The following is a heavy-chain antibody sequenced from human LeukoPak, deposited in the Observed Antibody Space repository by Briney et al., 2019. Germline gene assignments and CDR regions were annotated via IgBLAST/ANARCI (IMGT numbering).Heavy chain of an antibody. Sequence: GGSLRLSCVASGFTFRNYYMHWVRQVPGKGLVWVSRISGDGSSIFYADSVKGRFTISRNNAKNSLYVKMSSLRADDSAVYYCARSSSGVYIQWGQGTLVTVSS. D-gene: IGHD2-15*01. CDR2: ISGDGSSI. V-gene: IGHV3-74*01. J-gene: IGHJ4*02. CDR3: ARSSSGVYIQ. CDR1: GFTFRNYY.